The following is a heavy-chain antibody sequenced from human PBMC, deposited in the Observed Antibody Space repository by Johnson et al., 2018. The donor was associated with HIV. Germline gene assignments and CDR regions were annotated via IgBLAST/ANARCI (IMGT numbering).Heavy chain of an antibody. V-gene: IGHV3-66*01. CDR1: GFAFEDYA. CDR3: GREELYSGRSNAFDI. D-gene: IGHD1-26*01. CDR2: IYSGGTT. J-gene: IGHJ3*02. Sequence: VQLVESGGGVLRPGGSLRLSCAGSGFAFEDYAMSWVRQVPEKGLEWVSFIYSGGTTYYADSVKGRFTISRDNSKNTPYLQMNSLRAEDQAVYYCGREELYSGRSNAFDIGGQGAMVTVPS.